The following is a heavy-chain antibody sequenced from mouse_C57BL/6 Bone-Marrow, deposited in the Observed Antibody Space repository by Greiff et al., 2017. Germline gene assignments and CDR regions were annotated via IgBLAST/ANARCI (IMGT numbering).Heavy chain of an antibody. CDR3: ANAYLLWYFDV. V-gene: IGHV1-69*01. CDR2: IDPSDSYT. CDR1: GYTFTSYW. D-gene: IGHD6-5*01. Sequence: QVQLQQPGAELVMPGASVKLSCKASGYTFTSYWMHWVKQRPGQGLEWIGEIDPSDSYTNYNQKFKGKSTLTVDKSSSTAYLQLSSLTSEDAAVYYYANAYLLWYFDVWGTGTTVTVSS. J-gene: IGHJ1*03.